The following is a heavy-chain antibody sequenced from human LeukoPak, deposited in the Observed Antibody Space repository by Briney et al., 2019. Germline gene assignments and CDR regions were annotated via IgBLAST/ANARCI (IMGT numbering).Heavy chain of an antibody. J-gene: IGHJ5*02. V-gene: IGHV3-74*01. Sequence: QPGGSLRLSCAASGFTFSTYWMHWVRQAPGKGLVWVSRINSDESHTTYADSVKGRFTISRDNAKNTLYLQMNSLRAEDTTLYYCAKDLSANWFDPWGQGTLVTVSS. D-gene: IGHD5/OR15-5a*01. CDR2: INSDESHT. CDR3: AKDLSANWFDP. CDR1: GFTFSTYW.